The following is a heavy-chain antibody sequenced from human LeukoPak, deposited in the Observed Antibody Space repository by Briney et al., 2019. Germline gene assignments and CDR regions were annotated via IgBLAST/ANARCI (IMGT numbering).Heavy chain of an antibody. CDR3: ARLRRDGYNYFDY. Sequence: KTSETLSLTCTVSGGSISSYYWSWIRQPPGKGLEWIGYIYYSGSTNYNPSLKSRVTISVDTSKNQFSLKLSSVTAADTAVYYCARLRRDGYNYFDYWGQGTLVTVSS. V-gene: IGHV4-59*08. CDR2: IYYSGST. D-gene: IGHD5-24*01. CDR1: GGSISSYY. J-gene: IGHJ4*02.